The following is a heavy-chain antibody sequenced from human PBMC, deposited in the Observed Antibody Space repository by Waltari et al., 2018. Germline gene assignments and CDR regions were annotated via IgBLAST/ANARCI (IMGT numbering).Heavy chain of an antibody. J-gene: IGHJ3*02. Sequence: QVQLQQWGAGLLKPSETLSLTCAVYGGSFSGYYWSWIRQPPGKGWEWIGEINHSGRTNYNPSLKSRVTISVDTSKNQFSLKLSSVTAADTAVYYCARAPGDPLWGNAFDIWGQGTMVTVSS. CDR2: INHSGRT. V-gene: IGHV4-34*01. D-gene: IGHD7-27*01. CDR1: GGSFSGYY. CDR3: ARAPGDPLWGNAFDI.